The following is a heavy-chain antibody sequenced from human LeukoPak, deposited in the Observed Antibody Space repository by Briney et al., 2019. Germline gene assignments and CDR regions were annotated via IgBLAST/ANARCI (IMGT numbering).Heavy chain of an antibody. CDR3: GGSEDGYIDY. D-gene: IGHD5-24*01. CDR2: IKTDGTNT. CDR1: GFTFTRHW. Sequence: PGGSLRLSCAASGFTFTRHWMHWVRHAPGKGLEWVSRIKTDGTNTIYADFVEGRFTIPRDNARNTLYLQMSSLRAGDTAVYYCGGSEDGYIDYWGQGTLVTVSS. J-gene: IGHJ4*02. V-gene: IGHV3-74*01.